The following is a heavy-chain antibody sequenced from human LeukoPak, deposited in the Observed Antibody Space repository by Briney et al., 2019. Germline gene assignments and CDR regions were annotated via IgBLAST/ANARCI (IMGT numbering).Heavy chain of an antibody. CDR1: GFTVSTNY. CDR3: ARDGAVLTGYYDY. D-gene: IGHD3-9*01. J-gene: IGHJ4*02. V-gene: IGHV3-66*01. Sequence: GGSLRLSCAASGFTVSTNYMSWVRQAPGKGLEWVSSIYSGGSTYYADSVTGRFTISRDNSKNTLYLQMNSLRAEDTAVYYCARDGAVLTGYYDYWGQGTLVTVSS. CDR2: IYSGGST.